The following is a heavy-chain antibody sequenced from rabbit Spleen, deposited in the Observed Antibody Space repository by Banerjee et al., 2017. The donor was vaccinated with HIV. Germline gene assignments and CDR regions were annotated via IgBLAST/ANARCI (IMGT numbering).Heavy chain of an antibody. CDR1: GFSLNSGYD. CDR2: IAGSSSGFT. D-gene: IGHD1-1*01. V-gene: IGHV1S40*01. J-gene: IGHJ6*01. CDR3: ARDTSTSFSSYGMDL. Sequence: QSLEESGGDLVKPGASLTLTCKASGFSLNSGYDMCWVRQAPGKGLEWISCIAGSSSGFTYSATWAKGRFTCSKTSSTTVTLQMTSLTVADTATYFCARDTSTSFSSYGMDLWGPGTLVTVS.